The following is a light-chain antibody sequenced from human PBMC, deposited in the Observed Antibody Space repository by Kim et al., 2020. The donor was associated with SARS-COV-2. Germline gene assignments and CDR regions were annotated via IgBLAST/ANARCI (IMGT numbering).Light chain of an antibody. V-gene: IGLV2-23*02. CDR3: CSYAASPYV. Sequence: QSALTQPASVSGSPGQSITISCTGTSSDVGTYNLVSWHQHHPGKALKFMIYDVTKRPSGVSNRFSGSKSGNTASLTISGLQAEDEADYYCCSYAASPYVFGAGTKVTVL. CDR2: DVT. CDR1: SSDVGTYNL. J-gene: IGLJ1*01.